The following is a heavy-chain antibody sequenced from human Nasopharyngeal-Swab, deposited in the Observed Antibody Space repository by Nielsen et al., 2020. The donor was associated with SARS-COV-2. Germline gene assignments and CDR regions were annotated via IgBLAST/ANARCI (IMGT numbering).Heavy chain of an antibody. Sequence: ASVKVSCKASGYSFTEYDLNWVRQATGQGLEWMGWMNPRSGEADYAQKFQGRVTMTRDTSISTAYMELSSLRSEDTAVYYCARGVMGGRFDPWGQRTLVTVSS. D-gene: IGHD2-8*01. CDR1: GYSFTEYD. CDR3: ARGVMGGRFDP. CDR2: MNPRSGEA. J-gene: IGHJ5*02. V-gene: IGHV1-8*01.